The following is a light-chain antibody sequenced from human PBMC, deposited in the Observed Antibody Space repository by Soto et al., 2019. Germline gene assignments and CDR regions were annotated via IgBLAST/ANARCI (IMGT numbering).Light chain of an antibody. CDR3: QQYNEIPWT. J-gene: IGKJ1*01. CDR2: KAS. CDR1: QSISSW. V-gene: IGKV1-5*03. Sequence: DIQMTQSPSTLSASVGDRVTITCRASQSISSWLAWYQKKPGIPPKLLIYKASRLEGGVPSRFSGSGSETEFTLTVSGLQPDDFATYYCQQYNEIPWTFGQGTKVEIK.